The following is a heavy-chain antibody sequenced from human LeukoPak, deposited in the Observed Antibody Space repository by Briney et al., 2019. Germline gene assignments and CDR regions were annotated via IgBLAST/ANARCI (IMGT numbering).Heavy chain of an antibody. J-gene: IGHJ4*02. CDR2: IYTSGST. Sequence: TPSETLCLTCSVSGGSISSYYWSWIRQPAGKGLEWIGRIYTSGSTNYNPSLKSRVTMSVDTSKNQFSLKLGSVTAADTAVYYCARCPYYYDSSGYYYDYWGQGTLVTVSS. CDR1: GGSISSYY. D-gene: IGHD3-22*01. CDR3: ARCPYYYDSSGYYYDY. V-gene: IGHV4-4*07.